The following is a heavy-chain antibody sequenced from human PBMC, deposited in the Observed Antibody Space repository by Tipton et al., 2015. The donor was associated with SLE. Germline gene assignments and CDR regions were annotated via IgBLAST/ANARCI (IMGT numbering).Heavy chain of an antibody. D-gene: IGHD1-26*01. Sequence: QLVQSGGEVKKPGASVKVSCKASGYSFSGYYMHWVRQAPGQGLEWMGWINPNNGGTNYAQKFQGRVTMTWDTSITTAYMELSRLTSDDTAMYYCARDGNFYRVGWFDPWGQGTLVTVSS. CDR1: GYSFSGYY. CDR3: ARDGNFYRVGWFDP. J-gene: IGHJ5*02. CDR2: INPNNGGT. V-gene: IGHV1-2*02.